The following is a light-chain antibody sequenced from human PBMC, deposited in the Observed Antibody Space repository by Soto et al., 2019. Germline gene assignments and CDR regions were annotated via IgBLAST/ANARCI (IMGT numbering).Light chain of an antibody. J-gene: IGKJ2*01. CDR2: KAS. CDR1: QSLSYW. V-gene: IGKV1-5*03. Sequence: DIQMTQSPXTLSASVGDTVTITCRASQSLSYWLAWYQQKPGQAPKLLIHKASTLESGVPSRFSGSGSGTEFTLTISSLQPDDFATFYCQQYDRFPYTFGQGTKLEIK. CDR3: QQYDRFPYT.